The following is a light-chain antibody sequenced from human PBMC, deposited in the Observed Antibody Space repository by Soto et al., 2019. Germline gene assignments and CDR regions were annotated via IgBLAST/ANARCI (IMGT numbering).Light chain of an antibody. CDR1: ETVATN. CDR2: GAS. V-gene: IGKV3-15*01. Sequence: VMTQSPATLSVSPGERATLSCWASETVATNLAWYQQKPGQAPRLLISGASTRAAGISDRFRGSGSGTEVTLTISSLRSEDSAIYYCQQYFEWPPMTFGQGTKVDIK. J-gene: IGKJ1*01. CDR3: QQYFEWPPMT.